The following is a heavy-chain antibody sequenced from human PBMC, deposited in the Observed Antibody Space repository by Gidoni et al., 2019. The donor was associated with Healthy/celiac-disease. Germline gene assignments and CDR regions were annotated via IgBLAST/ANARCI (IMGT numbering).Heavy chain of an antibody. Sequence: KGLEWIGSIYYSGSTYYNPSLKSRVTISVDTSKNQFSLKLSSVTAADTAVYYCARRFVVVPAAVHRGGRAWFDPWGQGTLVTVSS. CDR3: ARRFVVVPAAVHRGGRAWFDP. V-gene: IGHV4-39*01. D-gene: IGHD2-2*01. CDR2: IYYSGST. J-gene: IGHJ5*02.